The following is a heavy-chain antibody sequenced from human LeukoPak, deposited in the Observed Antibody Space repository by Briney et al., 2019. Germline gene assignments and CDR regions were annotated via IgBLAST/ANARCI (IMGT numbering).Heavy chain of an antibody. CDR1: GGSGYSFSMGGYS. D-gene: IGHD1-26*01. CDR2: IYHSGST. V-gene: IGHV4-30-2*01. J-gene: IGHJ4*02. Sequence: PSETLSLTCAVSGGSGYSFSMGGYSWSWIRQPPGKGLEWIGYIYHSGSTYYSPSLKSRVIISVDRSKNQFSLKLSSVTAADMAVYFCGGGLDNNSWSNYWGQGTLVTVSS. CDR3: GGGLDNNSWSNY.